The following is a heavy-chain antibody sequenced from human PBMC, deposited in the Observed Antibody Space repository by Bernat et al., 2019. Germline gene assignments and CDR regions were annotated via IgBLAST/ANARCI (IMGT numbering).Heavy chain of an antibody. Sequence: EVQLVESGGGLVQPGGSLRLPCAASGFTFSSYSMNWVRQAPGKGLEWVSYISSSSSTIYYADSVKGRFTISRDNAKNSLYLQMNSLRAEDTAVYYCARDDGSITRSAFDIWGQGTMVTVSS. CDR1: GFTFSSYS. V-gene: IGHV3-48*01. CDR3: ARDDGSITRSAFDI. J-gene: IGHJ3*02. D-gene: IGHD3-10*01. CDR2: ISSSSSTI.